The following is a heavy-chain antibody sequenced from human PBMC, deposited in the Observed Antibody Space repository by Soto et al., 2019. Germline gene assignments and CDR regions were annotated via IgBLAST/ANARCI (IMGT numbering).Heavy chain of an antibody. CDR2: ISYDGSNK. D-gene: IGHD3-10*01. J-gene: IGHJ4*02. Sequence: QVQLVESGGGVVQPGRSLRLSCAASGFIFGSHGMHWVRQAPGKGLEWVAVISYDGSNKYYADSVNGRFTISRDNSKNTLYLQMNSLRAEDTAVYYCAKDRGFRITIDRGVVTLFEYWCQGTLVTVSS. CDR1: GFIFGSHG. V-gene: IGHV3-30*18. CDR3: AKDRGFRITIDRGVVTLFEY.